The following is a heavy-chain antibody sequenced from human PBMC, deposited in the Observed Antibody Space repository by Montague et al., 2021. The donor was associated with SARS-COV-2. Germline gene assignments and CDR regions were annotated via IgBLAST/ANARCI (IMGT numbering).Heavy chain of an antibody. J-gene: IGHJ6*02. CDR3: ARVGRQQLVRLSGMDV. Sequence: SETLSLTCTVFGXSISSNLFYWGWIRQPPGKGLEWIGSIYYSGSTYYNPSLKSRVTISVDTSKNQLSLKLSSVTAADTAVYYCARVGRQQLVRLSGMDVWGQGTTVTVSS. CDR2: IYYSGST. CDR1: GXSISSNLFY. D-gene: IGHD6-13*01. V-gene: IGHV4-39*07.